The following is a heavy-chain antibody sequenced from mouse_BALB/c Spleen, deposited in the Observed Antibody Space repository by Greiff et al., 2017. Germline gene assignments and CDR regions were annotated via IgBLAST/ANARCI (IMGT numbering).Heavy chain of an antibody. CDR3: ARHKYGKGDAMDY. CDR2: ISNGGGST. V-gene: IGHV5-12-2*01. Sequence: EVKVVESGGGLVQPGGSLKLSCAASGFTFSSYTMSWVRQTPEKRLEWVAYISNGGGSTYYPDTVKGRFTISRDNAKNTLYLQMSSLKSEDTAMYYCARHKYGKGDAMDYWGQGTSVTVSS. CDR1: GFTFSSYT. J-gene: IGHJ4*01. D-gene: IGHD2-10*02.